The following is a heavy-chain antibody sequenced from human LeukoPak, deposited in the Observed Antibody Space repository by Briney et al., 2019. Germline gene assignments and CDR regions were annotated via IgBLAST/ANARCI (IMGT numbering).Heavy chain of an antibody. CDR3: ARTQSQTGSYRYYFGY. V-gene: IGHV4-59*01. J-gene: IGHJ4*02. CDR2: VYYISNT. CDR1: GGSISTYY. Sequence: SETLSLTCTLSGGSISTYYWSWIRQPPGKGLEWIGYVYYISNTNYNPSLKSRVTMSVNPSENQFSLKLNSVTAADTAMYYCARTQSQTGSYRYYFGYWGQGTLVTVSS. D-gene: IGHD1-26*01.